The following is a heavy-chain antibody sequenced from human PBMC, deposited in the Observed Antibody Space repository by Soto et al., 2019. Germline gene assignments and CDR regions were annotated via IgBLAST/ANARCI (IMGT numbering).Heavy chain of an antibody. V-gene: IGHV3-9*01. CDR3: AKALDYDSSGYYYFDY. CDR1: GFTFDDYA. J-gene: IGHJ4*02. D-gene: IGHD3-22*01. CDR2: ISWNSGSI. Sequence: EVQLVESGGGLVQSGRSLSLSCAASGFTFDDYAMHWVRQAPGKGLEWVSSISWNSGSIAYADSVKGRFTISRDNAKNSLFLQMSSLRPEDTALYYCAKALDYDSSGYYYFDYWGQGTLVTVSS.